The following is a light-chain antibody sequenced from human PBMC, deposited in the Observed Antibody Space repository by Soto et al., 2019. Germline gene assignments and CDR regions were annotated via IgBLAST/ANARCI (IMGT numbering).Light chain of an antibody. V-gene: IGKV1-5*01. CDR1: QSISSW. CDR3: QQYNSSSYT. CDR2: DAS. J-gene: IGKJ2*01. Sequence: DIQMTQSPSTLSASVGDRVTITCRASQSISSWLAWYQQKPGKDPKLLIYDASSLESGGPSKFSGSGSGTAFTLSVSSLQPDDFETYYCQQYNSSSYTCGQGTKLEIK.